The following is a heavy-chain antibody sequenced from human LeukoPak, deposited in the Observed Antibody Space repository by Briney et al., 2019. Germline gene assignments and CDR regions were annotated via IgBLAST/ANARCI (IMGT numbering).Heavy chain of an antibody. V-gene: IGHV1-46*01. J-gene: IGHJ4*02. D-gene: IGHD5-18*01. CDR2: INPSGGST. CDR1: GYTFTSYY. CDR3: ARSSGYSYGFHGIDY. Sequence: ASVKVSCKASGYTFTSYYMHWVRQAPEQGLEWMGIINPSGGSTSYAQKFQGRVTMTRDMSTSTVYMELSSLRSEDTAVYYCARSSGYSYGFHGIDYWGQGTLVTVSS.